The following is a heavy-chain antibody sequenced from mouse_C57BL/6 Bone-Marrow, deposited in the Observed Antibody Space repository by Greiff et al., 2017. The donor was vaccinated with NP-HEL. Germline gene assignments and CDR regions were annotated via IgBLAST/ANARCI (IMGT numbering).Heavy chain of an antibody. D-gene: IGHD2-5*01. V-gene: IGHV2-2*01. Sequence: QVQLKESGPGLVQPSQSLSITCTVSGFSLTSYGVHWVRQSPGKGLEWLGVIWSGGSTDYNEAFISRLSLRKDNCKSQVFFKMYTLQADDTAIYYCARHRAYYSNYDHYAMDYWGQVTSVTGAS. CDR3: ARHRAYYSNYDHYAMDY. CDR1: GFSLTSYG. CDR2: IWSGGST. J-gene: IGHJ4*01.